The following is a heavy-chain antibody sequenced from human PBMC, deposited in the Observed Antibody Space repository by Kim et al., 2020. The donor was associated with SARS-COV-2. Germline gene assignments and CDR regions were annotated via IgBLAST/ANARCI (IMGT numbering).Heavy chain of an antibody. J-gene: IGHJ3*01. CDR3: ASFPPSNAGAFDA. CDR2: MFYGGTT. CDR1: GRSISSYY. V-gene: IGHV4-59*13. Sequence: SETLSLTCTVSGRSISSYYWSWIRQPPGKGLECLGYMFYGGTTNYNPSLKGRVTLSVDTSKSQFSLTLTSVTAADTAVYYSASFPPSNAGAFDAWGQGTMVTVSS. D-gene: IGHD2-8*01.